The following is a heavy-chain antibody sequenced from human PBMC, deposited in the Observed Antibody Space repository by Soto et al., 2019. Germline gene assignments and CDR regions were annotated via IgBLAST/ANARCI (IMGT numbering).Heavy chain of an antibody. J-gene: IGHJ5*01. Sequence: QVQLEESGGGVVQPGRSLRLSCAASGFTFRSYGMHWVRQAPGKGLEWVAVLWYDGSNEYYGDSVKGRFTISRDNSKNTMYLQMNSLRAEDTAVYYCARARQQLVRAWLDSWGQGTLVTVSS. CDR3: ARARQQLVRAWLDS. D-gene: IGHD6-13*01. CDR1: GFTFRSYG. V-gene: IGHV3-33*01. CDR2: LWYDGSNE.